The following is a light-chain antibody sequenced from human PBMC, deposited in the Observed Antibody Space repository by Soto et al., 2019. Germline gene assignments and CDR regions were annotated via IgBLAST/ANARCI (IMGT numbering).Light chain of an antibody. V-gene: IGLV2-14*01. J-gene: IGLJ3*02. CDR3: CSYTSSNTWV. CDR2: EVN. CDR1: NSDVGAYNY. Sequence: QSVLTQPASVSGSPGQSITISCSGSNSDVGAYNYVSWYQQHPGKAPKLMIYEVNDRPSGVSNRFSGSKSGNTASLTISGLQAEDEAVYYCCSYTSSNTWVFGGGTKLTVL.